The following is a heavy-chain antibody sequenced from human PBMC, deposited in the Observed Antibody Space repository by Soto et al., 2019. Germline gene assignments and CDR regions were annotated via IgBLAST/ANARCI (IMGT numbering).Heavy chain of an antibody. V-gene: IGHV3-64D*06. CDR3: VNAKKYDFDY. CDR1: GFTFSSYA. CDR2: ISSNGGST. Sequence: EVQLVESGGGLVQPGGSLRLSCSASGFTFSSYAMHWVRQAPGKGLEYVSAISSNGGSTYYADSVKGRFTISRDNSKNTLDLQMSSLRAEDTAVYYCVNAKKYDFDYWGQGTLVTVSS. D-gene: IGHD2-8*01. J-gene: IGHJ4*02.